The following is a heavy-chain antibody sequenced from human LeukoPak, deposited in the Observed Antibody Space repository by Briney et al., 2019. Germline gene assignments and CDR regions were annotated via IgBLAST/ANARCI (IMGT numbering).Heavy chain of an antibody. CDR2: INPSGGST. Sequence: ASVKVSCKASGGTFSSYAISWVRQAPGQGLEWMGIINPSGGSTSYAQKFQGRVTMTRDTSTSTVYMELSSLRSEDTAVYYCARVQYYYDSSGYPPYFDYWGQGTLVTVSS. CDR3: ARVQYYYDSSGYPPYFDY. V-gene: IGHV1-46*01. CDR1: GGTFSSYA. D-gene: IGHD3-22*01. J-gene: IGHJ4*02.